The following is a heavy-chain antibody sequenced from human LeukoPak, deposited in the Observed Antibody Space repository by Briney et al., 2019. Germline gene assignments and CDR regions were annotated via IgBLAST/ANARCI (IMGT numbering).Heavy chain of an antibody. CDR2: IIPIFGTA. D-gene: IGHD3-22*01. CDR3: ARGDYYDSSAEGAFDI. Sequence: SVKVSCKASGGTFSSYAISWVRQAPGQGPEWMGGIIPIFGTANYAQKFQGRVTITADKPTSTAYMELSSLRSEDTAVYYCARGDYYDSSAEGAFDIWGQGTMVTVSS. J-gene: IGHJ3*02. CDR1: GGTFSSYA. V-gene: IGHV1-69*06.